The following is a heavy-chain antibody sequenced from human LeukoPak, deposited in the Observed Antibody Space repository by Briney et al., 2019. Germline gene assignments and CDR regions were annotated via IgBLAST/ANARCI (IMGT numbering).Heavy chain of an antibody. Sequence: SETLSLTCNVSGGSINRYFWSWIRQPPGKGLEWIGYIYHSGSTKYNPSFMSRVTMSIDTSKNQFSLNLSSVTAADTAVYYCARERHDLWSAYHFDSWGLGTLVIVSS. D-gene: IGHD3-3*01. CDR2: IYHSGST. CDR3: ARERHDLWSAYHFDS. J-gene: IGHJ4*02. CDR1: GGSINRYF. V-gene: IGHV4-59*01.